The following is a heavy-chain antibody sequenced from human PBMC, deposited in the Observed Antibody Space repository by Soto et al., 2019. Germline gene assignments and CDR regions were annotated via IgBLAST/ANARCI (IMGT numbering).Heavy chain of an antibody. CDR2: IDSSGKFI. V-gene: IGHV3-21*01. D-gene: IGHD3-22*01. CDR1: GFPFTTYT. Sequence: GGSLRLSCAASGFPFTTYTMNWVRQTPGKGLEWVSSIDSSGKFIYYADSLKGRFTISRDDAKKLLFLQMNSLRAEDTAVYYCARDQMHDYNYDSSGYWRGAFDVWGQGIRVTVSS. J-gene: IGHJ3*01. CDR3: ARDQMHDYNYDSSGYWRGAFDV.